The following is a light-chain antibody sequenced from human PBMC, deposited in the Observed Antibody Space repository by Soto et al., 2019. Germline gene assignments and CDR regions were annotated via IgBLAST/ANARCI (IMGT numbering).Light chain of an antibody. V-gene: IGKV1-39*01. Sequence: DIQMTQSPSSLSASVGDRVSITCRASQRISSYLNWYQQKPGQAPKLLIYAASSLQSGVPSRFSGSGSGTDFTLTFSSLQPEDFGTYYCQQSYSSPRLTFGQGTRLEIK. CDR1: QRISSY. J-gene: IGKJ5*01. CDR3: QQSYSSPRLT. CDR2: AAS.